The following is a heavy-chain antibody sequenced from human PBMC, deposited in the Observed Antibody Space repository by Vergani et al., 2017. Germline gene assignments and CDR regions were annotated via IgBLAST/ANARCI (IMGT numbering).Heavy chain of an antibody. CDR2: IYTSGST. CDR3: ARQDIGGSGSYQVHYYYGMDV. Sequence: QVQLQESGPGLVKPLQTLSLTCTVSGGSISSGSYYWSWIRQPAGKGLEWIGRIYTSGSTNYNPSLKSRVTISVDTSKNQFSLKLSSVTAADTAVYYCARQDIGGSGSYQVHYYYGMDVWGQGTTVTVS. J-gene: IGHJ6*02. D-gene: IGHD3-10*01. V-gene: IGHV4-61*02. CDR1: GGSISSGSYY.